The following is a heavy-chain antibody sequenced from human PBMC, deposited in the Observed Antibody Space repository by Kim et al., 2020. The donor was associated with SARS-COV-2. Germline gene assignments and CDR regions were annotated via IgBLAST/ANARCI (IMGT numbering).Heavy chain of an antibody. D-gene: IGHD3-16*02. CDR1: GFTVSSNY. V-gene: IGHV3-53*04. Sequence: GGSLRLSCAASGFTVSSNYMSWVRQAPGKGLEWVSVIYSGGSTYYADSVKGRFTISRHNSKNTLYLQMNSLRAEDTAVYYCARSPYYDYVWGSYRYSNYYFGMDVWGRGTTVTVSS. CDR2: IYSGGST. CDR3: ARSPYYDYVWGSYRYSNYYFGMDV. J-gene: IGHJ6*02.